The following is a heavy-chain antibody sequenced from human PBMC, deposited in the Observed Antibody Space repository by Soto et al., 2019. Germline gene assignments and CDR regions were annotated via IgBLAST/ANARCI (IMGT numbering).Heavy chain of an antibody. CDR3: AKDRVAIGIAAAGAFDI. J-gene: IGHJ3*02. D-gene: IGHD6-13*01. V-gene: IGHV3-23*01. CDR1: GFTFSSYA. CDR2: ISGSGGST. Sequence: GGSLRLSCAASGFTFSSYAMSWVRQAPGKGLEWVSAISGSGGSTYYADSVKGRFTISRDNSKNTLYLQMNSLRAEDTALYYCAKDRVAIGIAAAGAFDIWGQGTMVTVSS.